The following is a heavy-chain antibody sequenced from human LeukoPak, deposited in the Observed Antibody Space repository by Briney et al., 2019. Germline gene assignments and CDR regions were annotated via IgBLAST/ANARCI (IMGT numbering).Heavy chain of an antibody. CDR2: ISYDGTNK. CDR1: GFTFTTYA. D-gene: IGHD4-23*01. Sequence: PGGSLRLSCAASGFTFTTYAIHWVRQAPGKGLEWVAVISYDGTNKFYADSVKGRFTISRDDSKDTLYLQMNSLRVEDTALYYCARADDGANSWVNYWGQGTLVTVSS. V-gene: IGHV3-30-3*01. CDR3: ARADDGANSWVNY. J-gene: IGHJ4*02.